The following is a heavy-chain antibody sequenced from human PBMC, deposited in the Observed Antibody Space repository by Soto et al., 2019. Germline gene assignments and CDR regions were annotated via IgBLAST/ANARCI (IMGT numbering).Heavy chain of an antibody. CDR1: GFTFSSYG. J-gene: IGHJ6*02. CDR3: ARDHLGYYYLGMDV. Sequence: GGSLRLSCAASGFTFSSYGIHWVRQAPGKGLEWVGIIWYDGSNKYYADSVKGRFTISRDNAKNSLYLQVNSLRAEDTAVYYCARDHLGYYYLGMDVWGQGTTVTVSS. CDR2: IWYDGSNK. D-gene: IGHD3-16*01. V-gene: IGHV3-33*01.